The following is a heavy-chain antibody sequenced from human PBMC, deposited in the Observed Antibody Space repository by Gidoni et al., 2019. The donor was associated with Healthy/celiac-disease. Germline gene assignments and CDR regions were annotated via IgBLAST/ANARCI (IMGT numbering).Heavy chain of an antibody. CDR3: ARPTEGSSFDY. CDR2: ISYDGSNK. J-gene: IGHJ4*02. CDR1: GFTFSSYA. V-gene: IGHV3-30-3*01. Sequence: QVQLVESGGGVVQPGRSLRLSCAASGFTFSSYAMHWVRQAPGKGLEWVAVISYDGSNKYYADSVKGRFTISRDNSKNTLYLQMNSLRAEDTAVYYCARPTEGSSFDYWGQGTLVTVSS. D-gene: IGHD6-13*01.